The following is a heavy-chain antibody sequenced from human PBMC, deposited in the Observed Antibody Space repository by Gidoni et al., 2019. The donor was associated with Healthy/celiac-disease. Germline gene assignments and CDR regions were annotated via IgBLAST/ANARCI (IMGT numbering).Heavy chain of an antibody. Sequence: QVQRQESGPGLVKPSQTLSLTCTVSGGSISSGSYYWSWIRQPAGKGLEWIGRIYTSGSTNSTPSLKSRVTISVDTSKNQFSLKLSSVTAADTAVYYCARDGYYDSSGLNWFDPWGQGTLVTVSS. CDR1: GGSISSGSYY. CDR2: IYTSGST. CDR3: ARDGYYDSSGLNWFDP. V-gene: IGHV4-61*02. D-gene: IGHD3-22*01. J-gene: IGHJ5*02.